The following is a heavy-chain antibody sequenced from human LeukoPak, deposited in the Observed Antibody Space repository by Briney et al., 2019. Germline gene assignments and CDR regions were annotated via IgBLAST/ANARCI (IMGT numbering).Heavy chain of an antibody. CDR2: IYYTGTT. D-gene: IGHD2-8*02. V-gene: IGHV4-59*01. Sequence: SETLSLTCTVSGGSISGYYWSWIRQPPGKGLECIGYIYYTGTTNYTPSLKSRVTISVDTSKNQFSLKLSSVTAADTAVYYCAKVTGEWRTYYFDYWGQGTLVTVSS. J-gene: IGHJ4*02. CDR1: GGSISGYY. CDR3: AKVTGEWRTYYFDY.